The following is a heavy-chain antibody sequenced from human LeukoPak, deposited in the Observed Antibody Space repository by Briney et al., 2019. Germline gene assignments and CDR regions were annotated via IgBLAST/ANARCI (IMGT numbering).Heavy chain of an antibody. J-gene: IGHJ5*02. CDR2: ISVTGDTS. V-gene: IGHV3-23*01. Sequence: PGGSLRLSCEASGFTFSSSAVSWVRQAPGKGLEWVSSISVTGDTSYYADSVKGRFTISRDNSKNTLYLQMNSLRAEDTALYHCARGSGSYYLSWGQGTLVTVSS. D-gene: IGHD1-26*01. CDR1: GFTFSSSA. CDR3: ARGSGSYYLS.